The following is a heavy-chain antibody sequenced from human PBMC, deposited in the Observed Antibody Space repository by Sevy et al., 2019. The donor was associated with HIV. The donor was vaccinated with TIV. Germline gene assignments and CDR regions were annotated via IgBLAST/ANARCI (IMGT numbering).Heavy chain of an antibody. CDR2: IYTSGSA. J-gene: IGHJ3*02. Sequence: SETLSLTCTVSGGSISSYYWSWIRQPAGKGLEWIGRIYTSGSANYNPSLKSRVTMSVDTSKNQFSLKLSSVTAADTAVYYCARDLPAAGASDIWGQGTMVTVSS. D-gene: IGHD6-13*01. V-gene: IGHV4-4*07. CDR1: GGSISSYY. CDR3: ARDLPAAGASDI.